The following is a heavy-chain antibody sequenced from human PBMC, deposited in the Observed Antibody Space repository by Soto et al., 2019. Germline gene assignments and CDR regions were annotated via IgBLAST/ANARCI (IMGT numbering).Heavy chain of an antibody. CDR3: ATPKVAFDH. J-gene: IGHJ4*02. Sequence: GGSLRLSCAASGFTFSSYAMSWARQAPGKGLEWVSAIRDSGGTTYYADSVQGRFIISRDNSKNTLYLQMHSLRAEDTAVYYCATPKVAFDHWGQGTLVTVSS. CDR1: GFTFSSYA. V-gene: IGHV3-23*01. D-gene: IGHD2-15*01. CDR2: IRDSGGTT.